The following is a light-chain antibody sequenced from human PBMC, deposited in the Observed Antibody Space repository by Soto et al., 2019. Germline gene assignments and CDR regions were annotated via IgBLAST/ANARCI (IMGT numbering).Light chain of an antibody. CDR3: QQYGSSSWT. CDR2: GAS. Sequence: EIVLTQSPGTLSLSPGERATLSCRASHSVSSTYLAWYQQQPGQAPRLLIYGASNRATGIPDRFSGSGSGTDFTLTISRLEPEDFAVYYCQQYGSSSWTFGQGTKVEIK. V-gene: IGKV3-20*01. J-gene: IGKJ1*01. CDR1: HSVSSTY.